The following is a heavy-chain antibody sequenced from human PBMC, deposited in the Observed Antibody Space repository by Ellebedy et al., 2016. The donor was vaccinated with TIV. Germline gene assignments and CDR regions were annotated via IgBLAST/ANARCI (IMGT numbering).Heavy chain of an antibody. D-gene: IGHD4-23*01. CDR2: ISYSMYYSGST. Sequence: SETLSLTCTVSGGSMNSYYWSWIRQPPVKGLEWIGYISYSMYYSGSTNYNPSLKSRVTISVDASKNQFSLKLTYVTAADTAVYYCARHAATVGAPNMDVWGRGTTVTVSS. J-gene: IGHJ6*03. CDR3: ARHAATVGAPNMDV. CDR1: GGSMNSYY. V-gene: IGHV4-59*08.